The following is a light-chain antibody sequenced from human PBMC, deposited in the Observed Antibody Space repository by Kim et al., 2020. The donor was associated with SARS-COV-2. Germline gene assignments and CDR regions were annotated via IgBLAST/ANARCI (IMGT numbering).Light chain of an antibody. CDR3: QQYNNWPPYI. CDR1: QSVSTN. CDR2: GAS. V-gene: IGKV3-15*01. J-gene: IGKJ2*01. Sequence: EIVMTQSPATLSVSPGERATLSCRASQSVSTNLAWYQQRPGQAPRLLIYGASTRATGIPARFSGSGSGTEFTLTIRSLQSEDLAVYYCQQYNNWPPYIFGQGTKLEI.